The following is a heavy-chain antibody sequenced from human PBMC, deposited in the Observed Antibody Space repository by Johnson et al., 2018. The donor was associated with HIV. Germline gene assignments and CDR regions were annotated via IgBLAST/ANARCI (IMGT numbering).Heavy chain of an antibody. Sequence: MQLVESGGGLIQPGGSLRLSCAASGFTVSSNYMSWVRQAPGKGLEWVSVIYSGGNTYYADSVKGRFTISRDNSKNTLYLQMNSLRAEDTAVYYCLIRDAFDIWGQGTMVTVSS. J-gene: IGHJ3*02. D-gene: IGHD2-8*01. V-gene: IGHV3-53*01. CDR2: IYSGGNT. CDR3: LIRDAFDI. CDR1: GFTVSSNY.